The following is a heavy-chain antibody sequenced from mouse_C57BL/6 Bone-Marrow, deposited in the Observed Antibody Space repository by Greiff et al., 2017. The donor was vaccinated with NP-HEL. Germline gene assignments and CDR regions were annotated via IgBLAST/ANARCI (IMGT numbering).Heavy chain of an antibody. J-gene: IGHJ4*01. CDR3: ARESYAMDY. CDR2: ISSGSSTI. CDR1: GFTLSDYG. V-gene: IGHV5-17*01. Sequence: EVMLVESGGGLVKPGGSLKLSCAASGFTLSDYGMHWVRQAPEKGLEWVAYISSGSSTIYYADTVKGRFTISRDNAKNTLFLQMTSLRSEDTAMYYCARESYAMDYWGQGTSVTVSS.